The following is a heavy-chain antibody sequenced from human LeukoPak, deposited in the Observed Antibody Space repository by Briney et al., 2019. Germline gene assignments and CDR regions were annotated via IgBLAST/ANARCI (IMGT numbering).Heavy chain of an antibody. CDR3: AKYSHGSGPRSFDY. CDR2: ISSSSSYI. Sequence: GGSLRLSCAASGFTFSSYSMNWVRQAPGKGLEWVSSISSSSSYIYYADSVKGRFTISRDNSKNTLYLQMNSLRAEDTAIYYCAKYSHGSGPRSFDYWGQGTLVTVSS. D-gene: IGHD2-15*01. CDR1: GFTFSSYS. J-gene: IGHJ4*02. V-gene: IGHV3-21*04.